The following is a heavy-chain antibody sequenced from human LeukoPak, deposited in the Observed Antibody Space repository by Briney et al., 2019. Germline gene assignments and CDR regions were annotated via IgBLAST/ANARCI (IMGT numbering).Heavy chain of an antibody. J-gene: IGHJ6*02. V-gene: IGHV1-69*02. CDR1: GYTFTGYY. Sequence: SVKVSCKASGYTFTGYYMHWVRQAPGQGLEWMGRIIPILGIANYAQKFQGRVTITADKSTSTAYMELSSLRSEDTAVYYCASLIAARPIDYYYYGMDVWGQGTTVTVSS. CDR2: IIPILGIA. D-gene: IGHD6-6*01. CDR3: ASLIAARPIDYYYYGMDV.